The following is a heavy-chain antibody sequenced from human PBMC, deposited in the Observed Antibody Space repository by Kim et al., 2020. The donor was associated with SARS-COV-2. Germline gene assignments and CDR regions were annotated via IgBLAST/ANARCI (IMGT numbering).Heavy chain of an antibody. CDR1: GGSFSGYY. J-gene: IGHJ5*02. Sequence: SETLSLTCAVYGGSFSGYYWSWIRQPPGKGLEWIGEINHSGSTNYNPSLKSRVTISVDTSKNQFSLKLSSVTAADTAVYYCARGLPNCTNGVCYIYHWFDPWGQGTLVTVSS. CDR2: INHSGST. V-gene: IGHV4-34*01. D-gene: IGHD2-8*01. CDR3: ARGLPNCTNGVCYIYHWFDP.